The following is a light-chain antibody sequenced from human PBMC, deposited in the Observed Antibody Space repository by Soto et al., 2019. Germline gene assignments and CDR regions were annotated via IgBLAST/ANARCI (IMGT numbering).Light chain of an antibody. CDR1: SSDIGSYNR. V-gene: IGLV2-18*02. CDR3: SSYTRSSTYV. Sequence: QSVLTQPPSVSGSPGQSVTLSCTGTSSDIGSYNRVSWYQQPPGTAPKLMVYEVSNRPSGVPDRFSGSKSGNTASLTISGFQAEDEADYYCSSYTRSSTYVFGTGTKVTVL. CDR2: EVS. J-gene: IGLJ1*01.